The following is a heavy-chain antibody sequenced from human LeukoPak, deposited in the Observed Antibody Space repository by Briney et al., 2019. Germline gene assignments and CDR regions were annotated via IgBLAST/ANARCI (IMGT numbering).Heavy chain of an antibody. V-gene: IGHV4-4*07. CDR2: MYYTGST. D-gene: IGHD6-19*01. Sequence: SETLSLTCTVSGGSISTYYWNWIRQPAGKGLEWIGCMYYTGSTTYNPSLKSRVIMSVDTSKNQLSLKLSSVTAADTAVYYCASRPIPVDIFDSWGQGTLVTVSS. CDR3: ASRPIPVDIFDS. CDR1: GGSISTYY. J-gene: IGHJ4*02.